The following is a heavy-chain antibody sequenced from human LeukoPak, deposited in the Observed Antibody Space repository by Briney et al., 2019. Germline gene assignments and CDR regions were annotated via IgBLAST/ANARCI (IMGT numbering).Heavy chain of an antibody. D-gene: IGHD4-17*01. V-gene: IGHV3-21*01. CDR2: ISSSSSYI. Sequence: YPGGSLRLSCAASGFTFSGYSMNWVRQAPGKGLEWVSSISSSSSYIYYADSVKGRFTISRDNAKNSLYLQMNSLRAEDTAAYYCARDGDYGDYAGMDVWGQGTTVTVSS. CDR3: ARDGDYGDYAGMDV. J-gene: IGHJ6*02. CDR1: GFTFSGYS.